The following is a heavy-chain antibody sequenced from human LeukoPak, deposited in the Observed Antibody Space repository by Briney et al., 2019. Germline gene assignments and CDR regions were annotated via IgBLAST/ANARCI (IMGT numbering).Heavy chain of an antibody. CDR1: GGSFSGYY. D-gene: IGHD6-6*01. J-gene: IGHJ1*01. V-gene: IGHV4-34*01. CDR2: INHSGST. Sequence: SENLSLTCAVYGGSFSGYYWSWIRQPPGKGLEWIGEINHSGSTNYNPSLKSRVTISVDTSKNQFSLKLSSVTAADTAVYYCARRGSYSSSRFQHWGQGTLVTVSS. CDR3: ARRGSYSSSRFQH.